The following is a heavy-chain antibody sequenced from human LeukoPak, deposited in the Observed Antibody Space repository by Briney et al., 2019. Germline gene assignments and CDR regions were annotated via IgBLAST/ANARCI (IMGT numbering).Heavy chain of an antibody. D-gene: IGHD6-13*01. CDR3: ARDYGYSSSWWGSGWFDP. CDR2: IKHGGSNK. CDR1: GFTFSSYC. V-gene: IGHV3-7*01. J-gene: IGHJ5*02. Sequence: PGGSLRLSCAASGFTFSSYCMSWVRQAPGKGLEWVANIKHGGSNKYYVDSVKGRFTISRDSAKNSLYLQMNSLRAEDTAVYYCARDYGYSSSWWGSGWFDPWGQGTLVTFSS.